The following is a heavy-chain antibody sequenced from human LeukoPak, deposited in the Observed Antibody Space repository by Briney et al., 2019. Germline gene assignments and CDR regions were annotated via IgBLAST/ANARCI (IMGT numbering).Heavy chain of an antibody. Sequence: GASVKVSCKVPGYTLTELSMHWVRQAPGKGLEWMGGFDPEDGETIYAQKFQGRVTMTEDTSTDTAYMELSSLRSEDTAVYYCATPLRGLYYYYMDVWGKGTTVTVSS. V-gene: IGHV1-24*01. D-gene: IGHD5-12*01. CDR2: FDPEDGET. CDR3: ATPLRGLYYYYMDV. J-gene: IGHJ6*03. CDR1: GYTLTELS.